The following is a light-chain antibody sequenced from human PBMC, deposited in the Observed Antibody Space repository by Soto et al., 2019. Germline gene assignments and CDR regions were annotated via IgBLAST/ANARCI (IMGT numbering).Light chain of an antibody. CDR1: QSIVPY. CDR2: AAH. V-gene: IGKV1-39*01. CDR3: QHNYSTPPWT. Sequence: DVQMTQSPSSLSASVGDRVTITCRARQSIVPYLNWYLQKPGKAPNLLIYAAHNLQSGVPSRFSGSGPGTDFTLTISSLQPEDFATHFCQHNYSTPPWTFAQGTKVDNK. J-gene: IGKJ1*01.